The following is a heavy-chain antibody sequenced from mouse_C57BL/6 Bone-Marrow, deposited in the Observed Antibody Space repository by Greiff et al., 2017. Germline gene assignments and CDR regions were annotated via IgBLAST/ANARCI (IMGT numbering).Heavy chain of an antibody. D-gene: IGHD1-1*01. CDR2: IWWDDDK. J-gene: IGHJ3*01. CDR1: GFSLSTFGMG. Sequence: QVTLKECGPGILQPSPTLSLTCSFSGFSLSTFGMGVGWIRQPSGKGLEWLAHIWWDDDKYYNPALKSRLTISKDTSKNQVFLKIANVDTADTATYYCARIGVKAPYYYGSMWFAYWGQGTLVTVSA. CDR3: ARIGVKAPYYYGSMWFAY. V-gene: IGHV8-8*01.